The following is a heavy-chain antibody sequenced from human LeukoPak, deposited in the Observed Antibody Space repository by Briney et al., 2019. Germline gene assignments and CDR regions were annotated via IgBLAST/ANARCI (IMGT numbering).Heavy chain of an antibody. V-gene: IGHV3-21*01. J-gene: IGHJ4*02. Sequence: GGSLRLSCAASGFTFNAYSMNWVRQAPGKGLEWVSSITSSGSYIYNRDSLEGRFTISRDNARNALYLRMNSLRDDDTAVYYCARGTDSGYDSTGSFDYWGQGALVTVSS. CDR2: ITSSGSYI. CDR1: GFTFNAYS. CDR3: ARGTDSGYDSTGSFDY. D-gene: IGHD5-12*01.